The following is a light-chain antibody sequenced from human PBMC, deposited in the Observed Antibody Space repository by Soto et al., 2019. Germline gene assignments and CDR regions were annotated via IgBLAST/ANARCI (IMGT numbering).Light chain of an antibody. CDR1: QNVYNN. CDR2: DAS. CDR3: QQCRNWPLT. Sequence: EIVMTQSAATLSVSPGEGATLSCKASQNVYNNLAWYQQRPGQPPRLLIYDASTRATGISARFSGSGYGTEFTLTISSLQSEDFAFYFCQQCRNWPLTFGGGTKVEIK. V-gene: IGKV3-15*01. J-gene: IGKJ4*01.